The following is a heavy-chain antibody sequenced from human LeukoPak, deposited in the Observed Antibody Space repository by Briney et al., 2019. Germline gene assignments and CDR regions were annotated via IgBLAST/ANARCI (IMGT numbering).Heavy chain of an antibody. J-gene: IGHJ4*02. Sequence: PGGSLRLSCAASGFSFSPSWTHWVRQAPGMGLEWVSRTNGDGTDTIYADSVKGRFTISRDNAKNTLYLQMNSLRAEDTAVYYCTRDSHGGVDYWGQGTLVTVSS. CDR1: GFSFSPSW. CDR2: TNGDGTDT. CDR3: TRDSHGGVDY. D-gene: IGHD3-10*01. V-gene: IGHV3-74*01.